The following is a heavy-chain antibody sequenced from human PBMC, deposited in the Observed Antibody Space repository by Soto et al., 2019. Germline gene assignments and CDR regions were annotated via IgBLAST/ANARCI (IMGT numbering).Heavy chain of an antibody. CDR3: AKDLLRPGRAYGMDV. D-gene: IGHD6-25*01. Sequence: QVQLVESGGGVFRPGGSLRLSCAPSEFTFSSNAMHWVRRAPAKGLGWGAVISYEGRNNYFPDSVKGRFTISRDNSKNTLFLQMNSLRAEDTAVYYCAKDLLRPGRAYGMDVWGQGTTVTVSS. V-gene: IGHV3-30*18. CDR2: ISYEGRNN. J-gene: IGHJ6*02. CDR1: EFTFSSNA.